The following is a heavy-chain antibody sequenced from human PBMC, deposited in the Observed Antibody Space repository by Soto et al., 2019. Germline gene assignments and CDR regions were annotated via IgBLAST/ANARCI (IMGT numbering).Heavy chain of an antibody. CDR2: INHGGSGK. CDR1: GFSFSSYG. Sequence: GGSLSLSCAASGFSFSSYGRSWVRQTPGKGLEWVSHINHGGSGKSYADSVKGRFTISRDNARNTLYLQMDSLRDEDTAVYYCARVATGSYNWFDPWGQGTLVTVSS. V-gene: IGHV3-74*01. D-gene: IGHD1-1*01. CDR3: ARVATGSYNWFDP. J-gene: IGHJ5*02.